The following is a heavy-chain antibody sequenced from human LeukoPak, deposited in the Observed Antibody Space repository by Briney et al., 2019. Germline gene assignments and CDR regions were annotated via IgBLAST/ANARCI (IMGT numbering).Heavy chain of an antibody. CDR3: ATGIQLWLPDWYGMDV. J-gene: IGHJ6*02. V-gene: IGHV1-24*01. CDR2: FDPEDGET. Sequence: ASVKVSCKVSGYTITELSMHWVRQAPGKGLEWMGGFDPEDGETIYAQKFQGRVTMTEDTSTDTAYMELSSLRSEDTAVYYCATGIQLWLPDWYGMDVWGQGTTVTVSS. CDR1: GYTITELS. D-gene: IGHD5-18*01.